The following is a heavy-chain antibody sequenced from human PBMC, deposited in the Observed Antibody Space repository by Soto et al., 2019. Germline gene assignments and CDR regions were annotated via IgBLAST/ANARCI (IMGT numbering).Heavy chain of an antibody. D-gene: IGHD3-22*01. Sequence: PGGSLRLSCAASGFSFSKFAMTWVRRAPGKGLEWLAAVSGGGKSTYYADSVQGRVTISRDNSMNTVSLQPTNLRVEDTAVYYCSKASSFYFDNSALLLSWGQGALVTVSS. V-gene: IGHV3-23*01. CDR1: GFSFSKFA. J-gene: IGHJ5*02. CDR3: SKASSFYFDNSALLLS. CDR2: VSGGGKST.